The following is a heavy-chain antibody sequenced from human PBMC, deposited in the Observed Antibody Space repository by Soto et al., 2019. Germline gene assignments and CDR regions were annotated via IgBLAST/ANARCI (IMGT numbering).Heavy chain of an antibody. CDR3: ATVDGPTVATMFFDY. D-gene: IGHD5-12*01. CDR1: GFTFSGRG. V-gene: IGHV3-48*02. Sequence: PGGSLRLSCAASGFTFSGRGMIWVRQAPGKGLEWLSYISPVSTSKYYADSAKGRLSISRDNARASLYLQMNSLRDDDTAVYYCATVDGPTVATMFFDYWGQGILVTSPQ. CDR2: ISPVSTSK. J-gene: IGHJ4*02.